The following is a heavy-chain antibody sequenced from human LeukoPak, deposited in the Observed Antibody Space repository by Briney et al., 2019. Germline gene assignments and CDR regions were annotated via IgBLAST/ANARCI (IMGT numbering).Heavy chain of an antibody. CDR1: GFTFSSSW. CDR3: AKFQGYYDSSGYSRGNYFDY. Sequence: PGGSLRLSCAASGFTFSSSWMHWVRQAPGKGLEWVSAISGSGGSTYYADSVKGRFTISRDNSKNTLYLQMNSLRAEDTAVYYCAKFQGYYDSSGYSRGNYFDYWGQGTLVTVSS. D-gene: IGHD3-22*01. J-gene: IGHJ4*02. CDR2: ISGSGGST. V-gene: IGHV3-23*01.